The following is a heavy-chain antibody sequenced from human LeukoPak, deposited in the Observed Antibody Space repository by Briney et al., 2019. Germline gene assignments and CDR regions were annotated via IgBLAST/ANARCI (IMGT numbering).Heavy chain of an antibody. D-gene: IGHD3-16*02. CDR2: INHSGST. V-gene: IGHV4-34*01. J-gene: IGHJ6*03. CDR1: GGSFSGYY. Sequence: SEILSLTCAVYGGSFSGYYWSWIRQPPGKGLEWIGEINHSGSTNYNPSLKSRVTISVDTSNNQFSLKLSSVTAADTAVYYCARGHYDYVWGSYRYTRNDYYYYMDVWGKGTTVTVSS. CDR3: ARGHYDYVWGSYRYTRNDYYYYMDV.